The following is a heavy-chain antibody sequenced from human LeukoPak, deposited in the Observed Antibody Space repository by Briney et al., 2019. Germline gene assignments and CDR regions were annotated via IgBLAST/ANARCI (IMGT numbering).Heavy chain of an antibody. CDR3: ARAEGSGSYHSLTFAY. J-gene: IGHJ4*02. Sequence: GASVKVSCKASGGTFSSYAISWVRQAPGRGLEWMGRIIPILGIANYAQKFQGRVTITADKSTSTAYMELSSLRSGDTAVYYCARAEGSGSYHSLTFAYWGQGTLVTVSS. CDR2: IIPILGIA. CDR1: GGTFSSYA. D-gene: IGHD3-10*01. V-gene: IGHV1-69*04.